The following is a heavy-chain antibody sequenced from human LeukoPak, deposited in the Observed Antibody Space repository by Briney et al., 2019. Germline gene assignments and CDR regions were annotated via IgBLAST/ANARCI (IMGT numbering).Heavy chain of an antibody. Sequence: PGRSLRLSCAASGFTFSCCAMHWVRQAPGKGLEWVALISYHGDITYYADSVKGRFTLSRDNSKTTLFLQLNSLRAEDTAVYYCARDSTYYYDSGSSGPHYFDFWGQGTLVTVSS. CDR2: ISYHGDIT. D-gene: IGHD3-10*01. J-gene: IGHJ4*02. CDR1: GFTFSCCA. V-gene: IGHV3-30*01. CDR3: ARDSTYYYDSGSSGPHYFDF.